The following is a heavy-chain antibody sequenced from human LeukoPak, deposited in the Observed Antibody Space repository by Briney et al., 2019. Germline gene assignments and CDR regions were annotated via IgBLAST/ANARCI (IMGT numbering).Heavy chain of an antibody. J-gene: IGHJ4*02. Sequence: PGGSLTLSCAASGFIFSSYSMNWGRQAPGKGLEWLSCISSGSGTIYYADSVKGRFTISRDNAKNSVYLQMNSLRDEDTAVYYCARGGNIDFWGQGTLVTVSS. CDR2: ISSGSGTI. CDR3: ARGGNIDF. D-gene: IGHD3-10*01. CDR1: GFIFSSYS. V-gene: IGHV3-48*02.